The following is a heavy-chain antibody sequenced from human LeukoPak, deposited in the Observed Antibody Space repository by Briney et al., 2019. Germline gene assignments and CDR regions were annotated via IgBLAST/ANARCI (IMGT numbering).Heavy chain of an antibody. CDR1: GCTFDDYG. Sequence: GGTLRHSCAASGCTFDDYGMSGGRQARGKGLECVSGINWNGGRTGYVDSVKGRFTISRDNAKNSLYLQMNSLRAEDTALYYCARDQGGTGSWYEGEGYWGQGTLVTVSS. D-gene: IGHD6-13*01. CDR2: INWNGGRT. V-gene: IGHV3-20*04. J-gene: IGHJ4*02. CDR3: ARDQGGTGSWYEGEGY.